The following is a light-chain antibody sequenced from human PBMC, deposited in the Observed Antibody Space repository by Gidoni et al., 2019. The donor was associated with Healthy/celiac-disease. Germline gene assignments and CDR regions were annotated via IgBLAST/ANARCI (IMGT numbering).Light chain of an antibody. Sequence: SSELTQDPAVSLALGQTVRITCQGDILRSYYASWYQQKPGQAPVLVIYGKNNRPSWIPDRFSGSSSGNTASLTITGAQAEDEADYYCNSRDSSGNHWVFGGGTKLTVL. CDR1: ILRSYY. CDR2: GKN. J-gene: IGLJ3*02. V-gene: IGLV3-19*01. CDR3: NSRDSSGNHWV.